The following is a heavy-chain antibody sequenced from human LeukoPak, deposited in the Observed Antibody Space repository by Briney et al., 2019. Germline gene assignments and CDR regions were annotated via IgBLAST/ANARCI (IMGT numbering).Heavy chain of an antibody. D-gene: IGHD3-22*01. CDR3: ATTPYYYDSSGYFSKGFDY. CDR1: GGSISSSSYY. CDR2: IYYSGSN. V-gene: IGHV4-39*01. Sequence: NPSETLSLTCTVSGGSISSSSYYWGWIRQPPGKGLEWIGSIYYSGSNYYNPSLKNRITITEDTAKNQLSLKLNDVTAAGTDVYYCATTPYYYDSSGYFSKGFDYWGQGTLVTVSS. J-gene: IGHJ4*02.